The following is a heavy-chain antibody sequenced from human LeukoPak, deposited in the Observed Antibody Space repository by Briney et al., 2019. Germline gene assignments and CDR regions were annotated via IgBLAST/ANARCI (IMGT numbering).Heavy chain of an antibody. V-gene: IGHV4-59*01. CDR3: ARDRGGSDFS. J-gene: IGHJ5*02. CDR1: GGSISSYY. CDR2: IYYSGST. Sequence: PSETPSLTCTVSGGSISSYYWSWIRQPPGKGLEWIGYIYYSGSTNYNPPLKSRVTISVDTSKNQFSLKLCSVTAADTAVYYCARDRGGSDFSWGQGTLVTVSP. D-gene: IGHD1-26*01.